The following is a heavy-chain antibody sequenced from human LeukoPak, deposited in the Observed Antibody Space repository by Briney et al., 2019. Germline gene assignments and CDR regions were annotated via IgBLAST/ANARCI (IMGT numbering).Heavy chain of an antibody. J-gene: IGHJ4*02. CDR2: ISGSGGST. CDR1: GFTFRDSW. V-gene: IGHV3-23*01. D-gene: IGHD5/OR15-5a*01. CDR3: ARGPGLRGYFDY. Sequence: PGGSLRLSCAASGFTFRDSWMTWVRQAPGKGLEWVSAISGSGGSTYYADSVKGRFTISRDNSKNTLYLQMNSLRAEDTAVYYCARGPGLRGYFDYWCQGTLVTVSS.